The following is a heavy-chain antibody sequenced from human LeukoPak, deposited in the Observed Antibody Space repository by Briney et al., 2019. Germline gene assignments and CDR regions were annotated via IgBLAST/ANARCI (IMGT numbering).Heavy chain of an antibody. Sequence: PGRSLRLSCAASGFTFSSYGMHWVRQAPGKGLEWVAVIWYDGSNKYYADSVKGRFTISRNNSKNTLYLQMNSLRAEDTAVYYCARGPLWFGELFRIDYWGQGTLVTVSS. CDR1: GFTFSSYG. CDR3: ARGPLWFGELFRIDY. J-gene: IGHJ4*02. D-gene: IGHD3-10*01. CDR2: IWYDGSNK. V-gene: IGHV3-33*01.